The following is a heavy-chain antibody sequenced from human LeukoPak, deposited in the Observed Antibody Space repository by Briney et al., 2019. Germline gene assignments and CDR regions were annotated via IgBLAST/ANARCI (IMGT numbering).Heavy chain of an antibody. CDR3: ARTQSGSYSFDY. V-gene: IGHV1-8*01. Sequence: ASVKVSCKASGYTFTSYDINWVRQATGQGLEWMGWMNPNSGNTGYAQKFQGRVTMTRNTSISTAYMELSSLRSGDTAVYYCARTQSGSYSFDYWGQGTLVTVSS. CDR2: MNPNSGNT. D-gene: IGHD1-26*01. J-gene: IGHJ4*02. CDR1: GYTFTSYD.